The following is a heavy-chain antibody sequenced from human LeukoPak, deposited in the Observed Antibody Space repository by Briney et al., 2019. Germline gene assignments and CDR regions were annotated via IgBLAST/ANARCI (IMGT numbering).Heavy chain of an antibody. V-gene: IGHV3-48*03. J-gene: IGHJ4*02. D-gene: IGHD2-21*01. CDR1: GFTFSSYE. CDR2: IDTSGSRI. Sequence: GGSLRLSCAASGFTFSSYEFTWVRQAPGQGLEWLSYIDTSGSRIYYADSVKGRFTISRDNAKNSLYLQMNSLRAEDTAVYYCARETYGCGGHCYDYWGQGTLVTVSA. CDR3: ARETYGCGGHCYDY.